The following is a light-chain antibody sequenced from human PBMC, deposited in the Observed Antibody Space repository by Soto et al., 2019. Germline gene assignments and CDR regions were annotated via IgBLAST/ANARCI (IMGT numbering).Light chain of an antibody. CDR3: SSYAGSNDRWV. Sequence: QSALTQPPSASGSPGQSVTISCTGTSSDIGAYNYVSWYQQHPGKAPKLMIHEVSKRPSGVPDRSSGSKSGNTASLTVSGLQAEGEADYYCSSYAGSNDRWVFGGGTKLTVL. V-gene: IGLV2-8*01. J-gene: IGLJ3*02. CDR2: EVS. CDR1: SSDIGAYNY.